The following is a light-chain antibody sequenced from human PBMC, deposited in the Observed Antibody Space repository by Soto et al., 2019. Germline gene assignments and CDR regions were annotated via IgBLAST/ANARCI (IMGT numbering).Light chain of an antibody. V-gene: IGLV1-44*01. J-gene: IGLJ2*01. CDR2: SNN. CDR3: AAWDDSLNVLV. CDR1: ISNIGSKS. Sequence: QPVLTQPPSVSGTPGQRVNMSCSGSISNIGSKSVSWYQHLPQTAPKLLIYSNNQRPSGVPGRFSGSKSGTSASLAISGLQSDDETQYYCAAWDDSLNVLVFGGGTKLTVL.